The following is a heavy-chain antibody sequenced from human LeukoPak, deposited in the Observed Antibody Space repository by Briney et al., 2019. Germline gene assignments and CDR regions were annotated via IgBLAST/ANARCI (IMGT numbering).Heavy chain of an antibody. D-gene: IGHD3-10*01. J-gene: IGHJ3*01. V-gene: IGHV1-18*01. CDR2: ISAYNGNT. CDR3: ASSGGLWFGECFL. Sequence: ASVKVSCKASGYTFTSYGISWVRQAAGQVREWMGWISAYNGNTTYAQKLHGRVHMTTDPPTSTDYMELRRLRSDDTAVSYCASSGGLWFGECFLWGQGTMVTVSS. CDR1: GYTFTSYG.